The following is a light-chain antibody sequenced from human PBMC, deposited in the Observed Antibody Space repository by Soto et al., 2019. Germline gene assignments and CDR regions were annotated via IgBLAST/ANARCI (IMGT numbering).Light chain of an antibody. J-gene: IGKJ2*01. CDR2: GAS. Sequence: EIVMTQSPGTLSWSPGERATISCRASQVIGSRYLAWYHQKSGQAPRLLIYGASSRATGIPDRFSGSGSGTDFTLTIIRLEPEDVGVYYCQQFGSSIPNTFGQGTKLEIK. V-gene: IGKV3-20*01. CDR3: QQFGSSIPNT. CDR1: QVIGSRY.